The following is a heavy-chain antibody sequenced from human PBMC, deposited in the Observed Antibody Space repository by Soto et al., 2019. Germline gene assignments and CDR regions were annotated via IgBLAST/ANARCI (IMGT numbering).Heavy chain of an antibody. V-gene: IGHV3-23*01. J-gene: IGHJ6*02. CDR2: ISGSGGNT. D-gene: IGHD1-26*01. CDR3: AMLNSGSYSYHGMDV. Sequence: EVQLLESGGDLVQPGGSLRLSWAASGFTFSSYAMNWARQPPGKGLEWVSAISGSGGNTFYAASVKVRFTISRDNSKSTLFLQMHILRAEDTAIYYCAMLNSGSYSYHGMDVWGQGTTVTGSS. CDR1: GFTFSSYA.